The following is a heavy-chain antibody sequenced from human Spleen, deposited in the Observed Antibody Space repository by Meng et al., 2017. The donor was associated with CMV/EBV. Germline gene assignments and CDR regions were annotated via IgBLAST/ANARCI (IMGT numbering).Heavy chain of an antibody. CDR1: GFTLGSYW. J-gene: IGHJ5*02. CDR2: IKQDGSEK. V-gene: IGHV3-7*01. Sequence: GGSLRLSCAASGFTLGSYWMSWVRQAPGKGLEWVANIKQDGSEKYYVDSVKGRFTISRDNAKNSLYLQMNSLRAEDTAVYYCARDGPSSNYPNWFDPWGQGTLVTVSS. CDR3: ARDGPSSNYPNWFDP. D-gene: IGHD4-11*01.